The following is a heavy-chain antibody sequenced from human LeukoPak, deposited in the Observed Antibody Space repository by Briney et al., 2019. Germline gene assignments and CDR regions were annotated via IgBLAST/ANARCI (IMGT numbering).Heavy chain of an antibody. CDR1: GFTFSSYA. J-gene: IGHJ4*02. CDR2: ISSNGGST. V-gene: IGHV3-64*01. D-gene: IGHD6-13*01. Sequence: GGSLRLSCAASGFTFSSYAMHWVRQAPGKGLEYVSAISSNGGSTYYANSVKGRFTISRDNSKNTLYLQVGSLRAEDMAVYYCAREPRSWFFDYWGQGTLVTVSS. CDR3: AREPRSWFFDY.